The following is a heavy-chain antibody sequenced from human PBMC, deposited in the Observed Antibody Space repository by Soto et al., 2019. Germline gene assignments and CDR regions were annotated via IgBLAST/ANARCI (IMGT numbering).Heavy chain of an antibody. CDR1: GGTFSSYA. V-gene: IGHV1-69*13. CDR3: ARDALRLGELSPDYYYYGMDV. CDR2: IIPIFGTA. Sequence: GASVKVSCKASGGTFSSYAISWVRQAPGQGLEWMGGIIPIFGTANYAQKFQGRVTITADESTSTAYMELSSLRSEDTAVYYCARDALRLGELSPDYYYYGMDVWGQGTTVTVSS. J-gene: IGHJ6*02. D-gene: IGHD3-16*02.